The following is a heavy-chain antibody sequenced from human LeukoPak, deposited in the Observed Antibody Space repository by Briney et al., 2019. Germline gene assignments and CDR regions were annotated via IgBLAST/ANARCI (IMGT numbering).Heavy chain of an antibody. V-gene: IGHV3-30*03. D-gene: IGHD3-22*01. CDR3: ATGASAYYYDSSGPY. CDR2: ISYDGSNK. CDR1: GFTFSSYG. Sequence: PGRSLRLSCAASGFTFSSYGMHWVRQAPGKGLEWVAVISYDGSNKYYADSVKGRFTISRDNSKNTLYLQMNSLRAEDTAVYYCATGASAYYYDSSGPYWGQGTLVTVSS. J-gene: IGHJ4*02.